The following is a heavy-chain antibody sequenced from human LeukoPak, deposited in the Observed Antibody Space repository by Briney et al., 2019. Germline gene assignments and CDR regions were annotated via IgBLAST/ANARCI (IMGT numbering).Heavy chain of an antibody. V-gene: IGHV1-46*01. D-gene: IGHD3-22*01. CDR3: ARVYDSSGYYYRGAFDI. CDR2: INPTGGST. CDR1: GYTFPSYF. J-gene: IGHJ3*02. Sequence: ASVKVSCKASGYTFPSYFMHWVRQAPGQGLEWMGIINPTGGSTTYAQKFQGRVTMTGDTSTSTVYMELSSLRSDDTAVYYCARVYDSSGYYYRGAFDIWGQGTMVTVSS.